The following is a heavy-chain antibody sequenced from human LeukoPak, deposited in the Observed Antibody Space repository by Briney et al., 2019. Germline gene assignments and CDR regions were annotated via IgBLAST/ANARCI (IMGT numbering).Heavy chain of an antibody. CDR1: GFTFTSYD. Sequence: ASVKVSCKASGFTFTSYDINWVRQAPGQRLEWMGWINAGNGNTKYSQKFQGRVTITRDTSASTAYMELSSLRSEDTAVYYCARASGSYYNAFDIWGQGTMVTVSS. D-gene: IGHD3-10*01. CDR2: INAGNGNT. J-gene: IGHJ3*02. V-gene: IGHV1-3*01. CDR3: ARASGSYYNAFDI.